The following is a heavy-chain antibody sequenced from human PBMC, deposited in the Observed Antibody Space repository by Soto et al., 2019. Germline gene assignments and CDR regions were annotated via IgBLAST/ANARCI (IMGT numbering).Heavy chain of an antibody. D-gene: IGHD6-13*01. J-gene: IGHJ4*02. Sequence: GGSLRLSCAASGFTVSSNYMSWVRQAPGKGLEWVSVIYSGGSTYYADSVKGRFTISRDNSKNTLYLQMNSLRAEDTAVYYCAYSSSWQRARQNDYWGQGTLVTVSS. CDR1: GFTVSSNY. CDR2: IYSGGST. V-gene: IGHV3-53*01. CDR3: AYSSSWQRARQNDY.